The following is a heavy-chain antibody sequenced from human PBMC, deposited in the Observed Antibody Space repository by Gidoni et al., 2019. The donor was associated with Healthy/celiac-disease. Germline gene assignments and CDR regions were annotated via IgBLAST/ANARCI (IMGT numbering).Heavy chain of an antibody. CDR1: GFTFSSYA. D-gene: IGHD3-22*01. CDR3: ARDWDDSSGS. Sequence: QVQLVESGGGVVQPGRSLRLSCAASGFTFSSYAMHWVRQAPGKGLEWVAVISYDGSNKYYADSVKGRFTISRDNSKNTLYLQMNSLRAEDTAVYYCARDWDDSSGSWGQGTLVTVSS. J-gene: IGHJ5*02. CDR2: ISYDGSNK. V-gene: IGHV3-30*01.